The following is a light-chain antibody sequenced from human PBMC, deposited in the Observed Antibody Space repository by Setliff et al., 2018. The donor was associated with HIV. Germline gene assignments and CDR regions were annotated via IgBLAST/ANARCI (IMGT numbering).Light chain of an antibody. V-gene: IGLV8-61*01. J-gene: IGLJ3*02. Sequence: VVTQEPSFAVSPGGTVTLTCGLSSGSVSTSYYPSWYQQTPGQSPRTLIYSTNSRSSGVPDRFSGSILGNKAALTITGAQADDESDYYCVLYMGSGIWVFGGGTKVTVL. CDR2: STN. CDR3: VLYMGSGIWV. CDR1: SGSVSTSYY.